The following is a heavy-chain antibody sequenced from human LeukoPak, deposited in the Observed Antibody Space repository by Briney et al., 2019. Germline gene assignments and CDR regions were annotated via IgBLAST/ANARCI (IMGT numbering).Heavy chain of an antibody. Sequence: PSETLSLTCTVSGGSISSSSYYWGWIRQPPGKGLEWVSSITSTSYTYYADSMKGRFTISRDNANNSLSLQMNSLRPEDTAVYYCARGSDGETTSIAGRQKRYFDYWGQGTLVTVSS. CDR3: ARGSDGETTSIAGRQKRYFDY. D-gene: IGHD6-6*01. CDR2: ITSTSYT. J-gene: IGHJ4*02. V-gene: IGHV3-69-1*01. CDR1: GGSISSSSYY.